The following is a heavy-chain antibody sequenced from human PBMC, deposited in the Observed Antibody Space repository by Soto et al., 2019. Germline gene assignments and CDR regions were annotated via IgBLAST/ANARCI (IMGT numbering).Heavy chain of an antibody. Sequence: GRSLKISCQGSGYRFTNFWIGWVRQRPGKGLEWMGIIYSRDSDTRYSPSFQGQVTISVDSSISTAYLQWSSLKASDTAIYYCARAPHNHNDGDFDFWGQGTLVTVSS. V-gene: IGHV5-51*03. J-gene: IGHJ4*02. D-gene: IGHD1-1*01. CDR2: IYSRDSDT. CDR1: GYRFTNFW. CDR3: ARAPHNHNDGDFDF.